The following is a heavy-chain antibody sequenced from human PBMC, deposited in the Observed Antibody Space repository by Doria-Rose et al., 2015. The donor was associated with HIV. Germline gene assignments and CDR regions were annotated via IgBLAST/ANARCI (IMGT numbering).Heavy chain of an antibody. CDR2: ISSSDSTI. CDR3: ARDRRITTSSWYFFDY. V-gene: IGHV3-11*04. D-gene: IGHD6-13*01. Sequence: SCASSGCTFSDYYMSWIRQTPGKGLEWISYISSSDSTIYYADSVKGRFTISRDNAKNSLYLHMNSLRADDTAVYYCARDRRITTSSWYFFDYWVQGTPVTASS. J-gene: IGHJ4*02. CDR1: GCTFSDYY.